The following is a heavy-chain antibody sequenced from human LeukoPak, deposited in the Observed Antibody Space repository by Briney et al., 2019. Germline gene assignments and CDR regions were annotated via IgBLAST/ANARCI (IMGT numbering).Heavy chain of an antibody. CDR2: INQDGSDK. Sequence: PGGSLRLSCAASGFTFSPDWMIWVRQAPGKGLEWVANINQDGSDKYYVHSVKGRFTISRDNAKNSLYLQMNSLRAEDTAVYYCARVYCSGDRCSSFFDYWGQGTLVTASS. D-gene: IGHD2-15*01. CDR1: GFTFSPDW. J-gene: IGHJ4*02. V-gene: IGHV3-7*05. CDR3: ARVYCSGDRCSSFFDY.